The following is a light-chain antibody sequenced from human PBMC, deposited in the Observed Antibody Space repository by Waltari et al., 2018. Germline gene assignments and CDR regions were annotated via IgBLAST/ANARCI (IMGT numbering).Light chain of an antibody. Sequence: QSVLTQPPSASGTPGQRVTISCSGSSSNIGRHDVYWYQQLPGPAPKLLIDRNNRRPSGVPARFSGSKSGTSASLAISGLRSEDEADYYCAAWDDSLSGRVVFGGGTKLTVL. CDR2: RNN. CDR3: AAWDDSLSGRVV. J-gene: IGLJ2*01. CDR1: SSNIGRHD. V-gene: IGLV1-47*01.